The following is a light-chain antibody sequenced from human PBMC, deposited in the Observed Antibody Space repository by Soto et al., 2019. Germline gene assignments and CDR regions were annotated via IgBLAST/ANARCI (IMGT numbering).Light chain of an antibody. J-gene: IGKJ4*01. CDR3: QQYYSLPLT. Sequence: DIVMTQSPDSLAVSLGERATINCKSSQSILYSTNNKNYLAWYQQKPGQPPKLLIYWASTRESGVPDRFSGSGSGTDYTLTIYSLQAEDVAVYYCQQYYSLPLTFGEGTKVEIK. CDR2: WAS. V-gene: IGKV4-1*01. CDR1: QSILYSTNNKNY.